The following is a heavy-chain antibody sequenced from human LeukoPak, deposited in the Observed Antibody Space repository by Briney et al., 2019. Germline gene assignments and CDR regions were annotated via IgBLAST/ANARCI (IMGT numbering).Heavy chain of an antibody. Sequence: GGSLRLSCAASGFNFNSYTMNWVRQAPGKGLQWVANILASGSPTYYADSVKGRFIISRDNSKNTVYLQMNSLRVEDTAIYYCAKDRWYLADHWGQGTLVTVSS. CDR3: AKDRWYLADH. CDR2: ILASGSPT. CDR1: GFNFNSYT. J-gene: IGHJ5*02. V-gene: IGHV3-23*01. D-gene: IGHD2-15*01.